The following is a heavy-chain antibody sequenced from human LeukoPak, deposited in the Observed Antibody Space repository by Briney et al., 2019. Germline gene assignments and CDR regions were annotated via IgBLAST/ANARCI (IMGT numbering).Heavy chain of an antibody. V-gene: IGHV4-39*01. CDR1: GGSISSSSYY. Sequence: SETLSLTCTVSGGSISSSSYYWGWIRQPPGKGLEWIGSIYYSGSTYYNPSLKSRVTISVDTSKNQFSLKLSSVTAADTAEYYCARWRTSGRGFDYWGQGTLVTVSS. CDR2: IYYSGST. J-gene: IGHJ4*02. D-gene: IGHD1-26*01. CDR3: ARWRTSGRGFDY.